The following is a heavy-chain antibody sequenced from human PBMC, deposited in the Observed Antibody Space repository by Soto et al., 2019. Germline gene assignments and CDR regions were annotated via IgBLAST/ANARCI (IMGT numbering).Heavy chain of an antibody. J-gene: IGHJ3*01. CDR1: GGSISSSNW. CDR3: ARFFRGVISDVAFDL. D-gene: IGHD3-10*01. Sequence: SETLSLTCAVSGGSISSSNWWSWVRQPPGKGLEWIGEIYHSGSTNYNPSLKSRVTISVDKSKNQFSLKLSSVTAADTAVYYCARFFRGVISDVAFDLRGQWTMVPDSS. V-gene: IGHV4-4*02. CDR2: IYHSGST.